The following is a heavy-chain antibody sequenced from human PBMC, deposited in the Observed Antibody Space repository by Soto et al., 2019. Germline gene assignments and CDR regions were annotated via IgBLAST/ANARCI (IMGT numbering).Heavy chain of an antibody. V-gene: IGHV4-39*01. CDR3: ARSSIEPRVFMYPFDS. Sequence: QLQLQESGPGLVKPSETLSLTCTVSGDSITSSSHYWGWIRQPPGKGLECIANIYYDGNTYYNPSLKSRVAISLDTAKNRFSLRLNSVTAADTAVYYCARSSIEPRVFMYPFDSWGQGTLVTVSS. D-gene: IGHD6-6*01. J-gene: IGHJ4*02. CDR2: IYYDGNT. CDR1: GDSITSSSHY.